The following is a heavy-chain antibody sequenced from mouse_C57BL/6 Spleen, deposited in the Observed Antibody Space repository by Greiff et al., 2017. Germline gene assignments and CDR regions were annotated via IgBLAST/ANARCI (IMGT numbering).Heavy chain of an antibody. CDR2: INPSNGGT. CDR1: GYTFTSYW. J-gene: IGHJ4*01. V-gene: IGHV1-53*01. CDR3: AREVIYYGNSMDY. Sequence: VQLQQPGTELVKPGASVKLSCKASGYTFTSYWMHWVKQRPGQGLEWIGNINPSNGGTNYNEKFKSKATLTVDKSSSTAYMQLSSLTSGDSAVYYCAREVIYYGNSMDYWGQGTSVTVSS. D-gene: IGHD2-1*01.